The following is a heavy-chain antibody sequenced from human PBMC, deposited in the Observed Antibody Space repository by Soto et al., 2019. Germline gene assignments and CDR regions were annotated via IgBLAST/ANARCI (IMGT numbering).Heavy chain of an antibody. CDR1: GFTFSSYA. V-gene: IGHV3-23*01. CDR2: ISGSGGST. CDR3: AKYDYGEGYYYYYMDV. Sequence: GGSLRLSCAASGFTFSSYAMSWVRQAPGKGLEWVSAISGSGGSTYYADSVKGRFTISRDNSKNTLYLQMNSLRAEDTAVYYCAKYDYGEGYYYYYMDVWGKGTTVTVSS. J-gene: IGHJ6*03. D-gene: IGHD4-17*01.